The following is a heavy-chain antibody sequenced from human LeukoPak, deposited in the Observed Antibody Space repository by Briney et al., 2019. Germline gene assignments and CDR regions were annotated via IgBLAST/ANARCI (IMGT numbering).Heavy chain of an antibody. V-gene: IGHV1-18*01. CDR2: ISAYNGNT. J-gene: IGHJ6*02. D-gene: IGHD2-15*01. CDR3: ARENGGSGPYYHYGMDV. CDR1: GYTFTSYG. Sequence: GASVKVSCKASGYTFTSYGISWVRQAPGQGLEWMGWISAYNGNTNYAQKLQGRVTMTTDTSTSTAYMELRSLRSDDTAVYYCARENGGSGPYYHYGMDVWGQGTTLTVSS.